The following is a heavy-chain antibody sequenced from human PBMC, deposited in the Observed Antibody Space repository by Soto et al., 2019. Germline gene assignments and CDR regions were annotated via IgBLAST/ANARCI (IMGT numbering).Heavy chain of an antibody. CDR1: GDNFSTYP. CDR2: IIPIYVTA. J-gene: IGHJ4*02. D-gene: IGHD3-10*01. Sequence: QVQLVQSGAEVKKPGSSVKVSCKASGDNFSTYPISWVRQAHGQGLEWMGGIIPIYVTANYAQKFRGRVTITADERTRTSYMKLTNLRSEDTAVYYCARDRGARGDFWGQGTLVTVSS. CDR3: ARDRGARGDF. V-gene: IGHV1-69*01.